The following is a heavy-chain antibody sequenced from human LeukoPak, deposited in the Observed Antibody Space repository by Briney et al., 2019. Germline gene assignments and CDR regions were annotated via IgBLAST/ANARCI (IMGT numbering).Heavy chain of an antibody. D-gene: IGHD6-13*01. Sequence: GGSLRLSCAASGFTFSSYEMNWVRQAPGKGLEWVSYISSSGSTIYYADSVKGRFTISRDNAKNSLYLQMNSLRAEDTALYYCAKDLGRYSSSWYGFDYWGQGTLVTVSS. CDR2: ISSSGSTI. J-gene: IGHJ4*02. CDR3: AKDLGRYSSSWYGFDY. V-gene: IGHV3-48*03. CDR1: GFTFSSYE.